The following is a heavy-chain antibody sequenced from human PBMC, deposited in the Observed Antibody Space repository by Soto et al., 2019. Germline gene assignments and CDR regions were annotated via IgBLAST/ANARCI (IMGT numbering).Heavy chain of an antibody. CDR3: VRDRITVTGTKCFDY. Sequence: GASVKVSCKASGYTFTTYGISWVRQAPGQGLEWMGWMNTYNGNTDYAQKFQGRVTMTTDTSTSTASMDLRSLSSDDTAVYYCVRDRITVTGTKCFDYWGQGTLVTVYS. CDR1: GYTFTTYG. CDR2: MNTYNGNT. V-gene: IGHV1-18*01. D-gene: IGHD4-17*01. J-gene: IGHJ4*02.